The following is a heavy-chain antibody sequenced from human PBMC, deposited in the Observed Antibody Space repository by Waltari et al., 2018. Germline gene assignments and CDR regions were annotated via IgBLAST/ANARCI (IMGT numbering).Heavy chain of an antibody. CDR3: ARDCSGGSCPGY. Sequence: EVQLVESGGGLVKPGGSLRLSCAASGFTFSSYSMNWVRQAPGKGLGWVSSISSSSSYIYDADSVKGRFTISRDNAKNSLYLQMNSLRAEDTAVYYCARDCSGGSCPGYWGQGTLVTVSS. V-gene: IGHV3-21*03. CDR2: ISSSSSYI. CDR1: GFTFSSYS. J-gene: IGHJ4*02. D-gene: IGHD2-15*01.